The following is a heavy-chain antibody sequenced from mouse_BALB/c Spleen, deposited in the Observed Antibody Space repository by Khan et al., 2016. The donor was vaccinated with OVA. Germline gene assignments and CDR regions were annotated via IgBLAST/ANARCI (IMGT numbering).Heavy chain of an antibody. D-gene: IGHD1-1*01. CDR3: ARKNGSDFDY. CDR2: INPHIGET. V-gene: IGHV1-20*02. CDR1: GYSFTGYF. J-gene: IGHJ2*01. Sequence: VQLQQSGPELVKPGASVKISCKASGYSFTGYFMNWVMQSHGKRLEWIGRINPHIGETFYHQKFKDKATLTVDESSSTAHMELRSLASEDSAVYYCARKNGSDFDYWGQGTTLTVSS.